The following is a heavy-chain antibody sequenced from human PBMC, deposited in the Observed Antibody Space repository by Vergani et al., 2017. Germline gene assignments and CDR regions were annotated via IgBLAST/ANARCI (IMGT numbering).Heavy chain of an antibody. D-gene: IGHD3-22*01. CDR1: GYTFTSYD. CDR3: ARGYYDSSGYYYAHDY. Sequence: QVQLVQSGAEVKKPGASVKVSCKASGYTFTSYDINWVRQATGQGLEWMGWMNPNSGNTGYAQKFQGRVTMTRNTSISTAYMELSSLRSGDTAVYYCARGYYDSSGYYYAHDYWGQGTLVTVSS. J-gene: IGHJ4*02. CDR2: MNPNSGNT. V-gene: IGHV1-8*01.